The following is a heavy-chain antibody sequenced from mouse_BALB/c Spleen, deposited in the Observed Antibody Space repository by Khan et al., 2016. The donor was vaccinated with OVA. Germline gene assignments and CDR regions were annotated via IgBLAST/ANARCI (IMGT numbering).Heavy chain of an antibody. J-gene: IGHJ3*01. Sequence: QVQLKQSGAELARPGASVKMSCKASGYTFTSYTMHWVKQRPGQGLEWIGYINPSSDYTNYNQKFKDKATLTADKSSSTAYMQLSSLTSEDSAVYYCARYGAYDSSRAWFAFWGQGTLVTVSA. D-gene: IGHD1-1*01. CDR2: INPSSDYT. CDR3: ARYGAYDSSRAWFAF. V-gene: IGHV1-4*01. CDR1: GYTFTSYT.